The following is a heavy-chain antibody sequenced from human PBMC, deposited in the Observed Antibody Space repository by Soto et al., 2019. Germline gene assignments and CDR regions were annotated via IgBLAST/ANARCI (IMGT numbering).Heavy chain of an antibody. D-gene: IGHD1-20*01. V-gene: IGHV4-4*07. J-gene: IGHJ5*02. CDR1: GDSISSYH. CDR3: ARRGRITETEWFDP. CDR2: IYASGST. Sequence: QVQLQESGPGLVKPSETLSLTCTVSGDSISSYHWSWIRQPAGKGLEWIGRIYASGSTNYNPSFKSRVTMSVDTSKNQFSLKLRSLTAADTAVYYCARRGRITETEWFDPWGQGTLVTVSS.